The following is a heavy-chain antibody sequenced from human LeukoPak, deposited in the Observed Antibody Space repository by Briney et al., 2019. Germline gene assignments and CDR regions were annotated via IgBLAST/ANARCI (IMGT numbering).Heavy chain of an antibody. CDR2: ISAYNGNT. Sequence: ASVKVSCKASGYTFTSYGISWVRQAPGQGLEWMGWISAYNGNTNYAQKLQGRVTMTTDTSTSTAHMELRSLRSDDTAVYYCARDQSYDSSGSSDYWGQGTLVTVSS. J-gene: IGHJ4*02. CDR1: GYTFTSYG. D-gene: IGHD3-22*01. V-gene: IGHV1-18*01. CDR3: ARDQSYDSSGSSDY.